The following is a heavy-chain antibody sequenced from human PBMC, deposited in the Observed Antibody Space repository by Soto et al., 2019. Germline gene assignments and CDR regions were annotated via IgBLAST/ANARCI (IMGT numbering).Heavy chain of an antibody. V-gene: IGHV5-10-1*01. Sequence: GESLKISCKGSGYSFTSYWISWVRQMPGKGLEWMGRIDPSDSYTNYSPSFQGHVTISADKSISTAYLQWSSLKASDTAMYYCARLRSSCYYYYGMDVWGQGTTVTVSS. CDR2: IDPSDSYT. CDR3: ARLRSSCYYYYGMDV. D-gene: IGHD6-6*01. CDR1: GYSFTSYW. J-gene: IGHJ6*02.